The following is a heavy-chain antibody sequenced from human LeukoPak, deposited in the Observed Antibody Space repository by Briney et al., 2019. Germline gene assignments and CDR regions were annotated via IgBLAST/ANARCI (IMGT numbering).Heavy chain of an antibody. D-gene: IGHD1-1*01. V-gene: IGHV4-31*03. CDR1: GDSINSGGSY. J-gene: IGHJ4*02. CDR3: ARGRDSYKTGY. CDR2: IMYNGDT. Sequence: PSETLSLTCTVSGDSINSGGSYWSWIRQYPGKGLEWIGNIMYNGDTYYNPSLKSRVTISQDMSANHFSLKLTSVTAADTAVYYCARGRDSYKTGYWGQGTLVTVSS.